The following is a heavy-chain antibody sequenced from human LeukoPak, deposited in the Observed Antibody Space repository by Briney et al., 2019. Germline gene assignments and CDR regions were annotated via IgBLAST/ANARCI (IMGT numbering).Heavy chain of an antibody. CDR1: GFTFSSYA. CDR3: AKRSSSSYYYYYGMDV. CDR2: ISGSGGST. V-gene: IGHV3-23*01. D-gene: IGHD6-6*01. J-gene: IGHJ6*02. Sequence: GGSLRLSCAASGFTFSSYAMSWVRQAPGKGLEWVSAISGSGGSTYYADSVKGRFTISRDNSKNTLYLQMNSLRADDTAVYYCAKRSSSSYYYYYGMDVWGQGATVTVSS.